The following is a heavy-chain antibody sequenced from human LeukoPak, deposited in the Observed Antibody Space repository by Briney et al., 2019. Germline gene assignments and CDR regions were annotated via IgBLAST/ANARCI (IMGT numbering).Heavy chain of an antibody. CDR2: ISYDGSKK. D-gene: IGHD3-22*01. Sequence: PGGSLRLSCAASGFTFSSYGMHWVRQAPGKGLEWVAVISYDGSKKYYADSVKGRFTISRDNSKNTLYLQMNSLRAEDTAVYYCAKELKSSGYYSYFDYWGQGTLVTVSS. CDR3: AKELKSSGYYSYFDY. CDR1: GFTFSSYG. V-gene: IGHV3-30*18. J-gene: IGHJ4*02.